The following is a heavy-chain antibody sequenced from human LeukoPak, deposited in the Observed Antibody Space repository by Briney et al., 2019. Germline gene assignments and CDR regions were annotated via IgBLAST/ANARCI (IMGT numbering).Heavy chain of an antibody. J-gene: IGHJ5*02. Sequence: GGSLRLSCAASGFTFSSYGMTWVRQAPGKGLEWVSAISGSASSTYHADSVEGRFTISRDNSKNTLYLQMNSLRADDTAVYYCARDVRRYNSNWENWFDPWGQGTLVTVSS. V-gene: IGHV3-23*01. CDR1: GFTFSSYG. D-gene: IGHD6-13*01. CDR3: ARDVRRYNSNWENWFDP. CDR2: ISGSASST.